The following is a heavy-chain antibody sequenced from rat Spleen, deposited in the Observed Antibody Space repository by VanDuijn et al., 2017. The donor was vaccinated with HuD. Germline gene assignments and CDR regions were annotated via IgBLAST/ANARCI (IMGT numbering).Heavy chain of an antibody. CDR2: ISYDGTAT. CDR3: TRGGYYRY. J-gene: IGHJ2*01. CDR1: GLSFSNYD. Sequence: EVQLVESGGGLVQPGRSMKLSCAASGLSFSNYDMAWVRQAPTKGLEWVASISYDGTATYYPDSVKGRFPISRDNAKSTLYLQMNSLRSEDTATYYCTRGGYYRYWGQGVMVTVSS. V-gene: IGHV5-22*01. D-gene: IGHD1-1*01.